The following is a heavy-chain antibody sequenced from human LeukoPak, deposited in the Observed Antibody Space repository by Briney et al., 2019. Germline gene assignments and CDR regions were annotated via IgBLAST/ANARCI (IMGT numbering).Heavy chain of an antibody. CDR2: ISSSGSTM. D-gene: IGHD2-8*01. CDR3: AGRDCTNGLCQFDY. CDR1: GFTFSSYE. V-gene: IGHV3-48*03. J-gene: IGHJ4*02. Sequence: GGSLRLSCAASGFTFSSYEMNWVPQAPGRGLEWVSYISSSGSTMYYADSVKGRFTISRDNAKNALYLQMNSLRAEDTALYYCAGRDCTNGLCQFDYWGQGTLVTVSS.